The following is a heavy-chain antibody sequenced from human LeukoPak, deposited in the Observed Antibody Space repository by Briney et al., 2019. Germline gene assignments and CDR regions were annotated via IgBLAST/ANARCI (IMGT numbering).Heavy chain of an antibody. CDR2: IYYSGNT. CDR3: ARQGLIVMAGEGDFDY. Sequence: SETLSLTCTVSGGSISSSDYYWAWIRQPPGRSLEWIGSIYYSGNTHYNPSLKSRITISVDTSKNQFSLKLSSVTAADTAVYYCARQGLIVMAGEGDFDYWGQGTLVTVSS. J-gene: IGHJ4*02. CDR1: GGSISSSDYY. V-gene: IGHV4-39*01. D-gene: IGHD5-24*01.